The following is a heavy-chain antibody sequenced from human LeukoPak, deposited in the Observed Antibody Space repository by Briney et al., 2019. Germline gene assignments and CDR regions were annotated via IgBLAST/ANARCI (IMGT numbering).Heavy chain of an antibody. CDR3: ARDRYSYGHNNYYHYGMDV. CDR1: GGSISSYY. V-gene: IGHV4-59*01. CDR2: IYYSGST. Sequence: KSSETLSLTCTVSGGSISSYYWSWIRQPPGKGLEWIGYIYYSGSTNYNPSLKSRVTISVDTSKNQFSLKLSSVTAADTAVYYCARDRYSYGHNNYYHYGMDVWGKGTTVTVSS. J-gene: IGHJ6*04. D-gene: IGHD5-18*01.